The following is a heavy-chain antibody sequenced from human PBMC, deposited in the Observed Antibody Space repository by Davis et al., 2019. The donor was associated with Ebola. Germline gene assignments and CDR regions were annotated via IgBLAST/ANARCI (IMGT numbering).Heavy chain of an antibody. CDR1: GFTFSSYA. CDR2: ISGSGGST. CDR3: AKGDTAMDYYYYYYMDV. D-gene: IGHD5-18*01. V-gene: IGHV3-23*01. Sequence: GESLKISCAASGFTFSSYAMSWVRQAPGKGLEWVSAISGSGGSTYYADSVKGRFTISRDNSKNTLYLQMNSLRAEDTAVYYCAKGDTAMDYYYYYYMDVWGKGTTVTVSS. J-gene: IGHJ6*03.